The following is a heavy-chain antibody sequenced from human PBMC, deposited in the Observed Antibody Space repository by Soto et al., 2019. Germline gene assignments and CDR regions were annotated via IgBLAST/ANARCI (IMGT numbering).Heavy chain of an antibody. V-gene: IGHV3-13*04. CDR1: GFTFSSYD. CDR2: IGTAVDT. CDR3: ARAIGPTLFDY. J-gene: IGHJ4*02. D-gene: IGHD3-22*01. Sequence: PGGSLRLSCSASGFTFSSYDMHWVRQGPGKGLEWVSAIGTAVDTNYAGSVKGRFTISRENAKNSLYLQMNSLRAGDTAIYFCARAIGPTLFDYWGQGALVTVSS.